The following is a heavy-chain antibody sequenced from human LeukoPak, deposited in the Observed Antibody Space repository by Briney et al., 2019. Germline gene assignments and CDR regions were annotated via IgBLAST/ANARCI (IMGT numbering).Heavy chain of an antibody. CDR2: IWYDGSNK. D-gene: IGHD3-22*01. CDR1: GFTFSSYG. J-gene: IGHJ4*02. Sequence: GGSLRLSCAASGFTFSSYGMHWVRQAPGKGLEWVAVIWYDGSNKHYADSVKGRFTISRDNSKNTLYLQMNSLRAEDTAVYYCARGSGYKYYFDYWGQGTLVTVSS. CDR3: ARGSGYKYYFDY. V-gene: IGHV3-33*01.